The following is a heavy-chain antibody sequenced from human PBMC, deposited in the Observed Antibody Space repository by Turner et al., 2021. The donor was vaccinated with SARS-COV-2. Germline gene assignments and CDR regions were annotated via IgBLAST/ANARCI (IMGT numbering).Heavy chain of an antibody. CDR1: GYTLIELS. D-gene: IGHD2-21*02. Sequence: QVQLVQSGAEVKKPGASVKVSCKVSGYTLIELSMHWVRPAPGKGLEWMGGFDPEDGETIYAQKFQGRVTMTEDTSTDTAYMELSSLRSEDTAVYYCATGYAYCGGDCSIHYWGQGTLVTVSS. V-gene: IGHV1-24*01. CDR3: ATGYAYCGGDCSIHY. CDR2: FDPEDGET. J-gene: IGHJ4*02.